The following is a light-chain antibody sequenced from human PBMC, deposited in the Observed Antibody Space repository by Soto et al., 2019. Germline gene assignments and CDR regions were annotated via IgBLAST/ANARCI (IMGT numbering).Light chain of an antibody. CDR3: QQYGSSPLT. CDR1: QSVSSDY. V-gene: IGKV3-20*01. CDR2: RAS. J-gene: IGKJ4*01. Sequence: EIVLTQSPGTLSLSPGERATLSCRASQSVSSDYLAWYQQKPGQTPKVLIYRASSRATGIPDRFSGSGSGTDFTLPISRLEPEDFAVYYCQQYGSSPLTFGGGTKVEIK.